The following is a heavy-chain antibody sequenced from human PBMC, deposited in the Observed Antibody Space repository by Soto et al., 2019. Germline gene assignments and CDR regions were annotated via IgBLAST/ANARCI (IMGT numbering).Heavy chain of an antibody. CDR1: GYTFTSSA. D-gene: IGHD6-19*01. Sequence: ASVKVSCKASGYTFTSSAIHWVRQAPGQGLEWMGWINAGNGNIKHSQKFQHRVTITRGTSASTAYMELSSLRLEDTAVYYCARDGAVAGDSNFDYWGQGTLVTVSS. CDR3: ARDGAVAGDSNFDY. V-gene: IGHV1-3*01. CDR2: INAGNGNI. J-gene: IGHJ4*02.